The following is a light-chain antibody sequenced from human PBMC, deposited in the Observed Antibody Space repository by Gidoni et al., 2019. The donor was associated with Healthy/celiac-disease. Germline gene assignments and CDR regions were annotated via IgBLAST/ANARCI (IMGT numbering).Light chain of an antibody. Sequence: DIQMTQSPSSVSASVGDRVTITCRASQGFSSWLAWYQQKPGNAPKLLIYAASSLQSGVPSRFSGSGSGTDFTLTISSLQPEDFATYYCQQANSFPWTFGQGTKVEIK. J-gene: IGKJ1*01. CDR1: QGFSSW. V-gene: IGKV1-12*01. CDR2: AAS. CDR3: QQANSFPWT.